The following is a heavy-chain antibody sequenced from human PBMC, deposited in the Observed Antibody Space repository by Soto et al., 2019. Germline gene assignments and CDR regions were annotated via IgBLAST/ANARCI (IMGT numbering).Heavy chain of an antibody. CDR3: ARVRDYDFWSGYWSGYYYGMDV. J-gene: IGHJ6*02. CDR2: INPNSGGT. Sequence: GASVKVSCKASGHTFTGYYMHWVRQAPGQGLEWMGWINPNSGGTNYAQKFQGRVTMTRDTSISTAYMELSRLRSDDTAVYYCARVRDYDFWSGYWSGYYYGMDVWGQGTTVTVSS. V-gene: IGHV1-2*02. CDR1: GHTFTGYY. D-gene: IGHD3-3*01.